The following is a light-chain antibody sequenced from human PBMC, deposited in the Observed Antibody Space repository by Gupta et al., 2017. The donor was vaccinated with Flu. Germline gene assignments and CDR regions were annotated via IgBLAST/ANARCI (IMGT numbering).Light chain of an antibody. Sequence: PSFLSASVGDRVTITCRASQGIRSYLAWYQQKAGKAPKLRINGASTLQSGVPSRFSGSGSGTEFTLTISSLQPEDFATYDCQQLNSYPLTCGGGTKVEIK. J-gene: IGKJ4*01. CDR3: QQLNSYPLT. CDR1: QGIRSY. V-gene: IGKV1-9*01. CDR2: GAS.